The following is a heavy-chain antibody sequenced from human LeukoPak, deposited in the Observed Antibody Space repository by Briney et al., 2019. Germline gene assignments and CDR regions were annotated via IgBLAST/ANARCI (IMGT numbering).Heavy chain of an antibody. CDR2: IYYSGST. D-gene: IGHD4-17*01. Sequence: SETLSLTCTVSGGSISSYYWSWIRQPPGKGLEWIGYIYYSGSTNYNPSLRSRVTISVDTPKNQFSLKLSSVTAADTAVYYCARGGDYGDYDGYFDYWGQGTLVTVSS. V-gene: IGHV4-59*08. CDR1: GGSISSYY. CDR3: ARGGDYGDYDGYFDY. J-gene: IGHJ4*02.